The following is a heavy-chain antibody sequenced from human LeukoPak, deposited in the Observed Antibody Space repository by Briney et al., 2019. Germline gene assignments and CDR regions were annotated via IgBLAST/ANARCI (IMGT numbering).Heavy chain of an antibody. CDR3: TPVMVEDRGF. V-gene: IGHV3-15*01. CDR2: IKSKNDGGTA. D-gene: IGHD2-15*01. Sequence: GGSLRLSCAASGFTFNDYAMNWVRQAPGKGPEWVGRIKSKNDGGTADYGSPVKGRFTISRDDSKNTLYLQMNSLISDDTAIYYCTPVMVEDRGFWGQGTLVTVSS. J-gene: IGHJ4*02. CDR1: GFTFNDYA.